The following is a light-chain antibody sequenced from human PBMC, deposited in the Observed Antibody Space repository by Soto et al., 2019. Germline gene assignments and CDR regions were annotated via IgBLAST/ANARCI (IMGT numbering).Light chain of an antibody. Sequence: VLTQSPVTLSLSPGERATLSCRASQSVSSNYLAWYQQKPGQAPRLLIFGASTRATGIPDRFSGSGSETDFTLTISRLEPEDFAVYHCQQYGDSPPTFGQGTKVEIK. CDR3: QQYGDSPPT. V-gene: IGKV3-20*01. J-gene: IGKJ1*01. CDR2: GAS. CDR1: QSVSSNY.